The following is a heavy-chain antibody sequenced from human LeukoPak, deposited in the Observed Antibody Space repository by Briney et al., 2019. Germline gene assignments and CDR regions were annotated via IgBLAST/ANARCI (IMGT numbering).Heavy chain of an antibody. CDR2: IIPIFGTA. Sequence: ASVKVSCKASGGTFSSYAISWVRQAPGQGLEWMGGIIPIFGTANYAQKFQGRVTITADESTSTAYMELSSLRSEDTAVYYCARNDYSNYPSDYWGQGTLVTVSS. CDR3: ARNDYSNYPSDY. V-gene: IGHV1-69*13. CDR1: GGTFSSYA. J-gene: IGHJ4*02. D-gene: IGHD4-11*01.